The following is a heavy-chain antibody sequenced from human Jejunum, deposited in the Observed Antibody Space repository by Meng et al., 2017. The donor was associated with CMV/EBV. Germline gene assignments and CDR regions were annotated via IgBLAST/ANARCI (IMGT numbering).Heavy chain of an antibody. J-gene: IGHJ6*02. CDR2: INPNSGGA. D-gene: IGHD3-3*01. Sequence: APGQGLEWMGWINPNSGGANYAQKFLGRVTMARDTSISTAYMELSSLRSDDTAVYYCARAGLADYDVWSGYWGDAYYYYYYGMDVWGQGTTVTVSS. CDR3: ARAGLADYDVWSGYWGDAYYYYYYGMDV. V-gene: IGHV1-2*02.